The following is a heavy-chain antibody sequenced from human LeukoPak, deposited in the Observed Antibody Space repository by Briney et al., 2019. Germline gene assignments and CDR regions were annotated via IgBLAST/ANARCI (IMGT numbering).Heavy chain of an antibody. CDR1: GFTISSSA. D-gene: IGHD6-19*01. J-gene: IGHJ4*02. CDR3: ARGSRPNLWLATDY. CDR2: ISGSGGYT. V-gene: IGHV3-23*01. Sequence: GGSLRLSCAASGFTISSSAMTWIRQAPGKGLEWVSAISGSGGYTYYADSVKGRFTISRDNSKNTLYLQMNSLRAEDTAVYYCARGSRPNLWLATDYWGQGTLVTVSS.